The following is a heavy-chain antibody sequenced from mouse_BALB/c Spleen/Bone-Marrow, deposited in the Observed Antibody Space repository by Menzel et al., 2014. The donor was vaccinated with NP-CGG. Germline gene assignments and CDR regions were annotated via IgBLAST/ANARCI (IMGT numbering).Heavy chain of an antibody. CDR2: IDPENGYT. D-gene: IGHD2-10*01. Sequence: EVKLVESGAELVRPGALVKLSCKGSGFNIKDYYMHWVKQRPEQGLEWIGWIDPENGYTIFDPKFQGKASITADTSSNTAYLQLSGLTSEDTAVYYCAPYYGNYGFAYWGQGTLVTVSA. J-gene: IGHJ3*01. CDR1: GFNIKDYY. CDR3: APYYGNYGFAY. V-gene: IGHV14-1*02.